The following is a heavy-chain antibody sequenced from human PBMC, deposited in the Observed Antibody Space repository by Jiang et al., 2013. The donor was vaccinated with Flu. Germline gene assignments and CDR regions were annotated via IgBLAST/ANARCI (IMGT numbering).Heavy chain of an antibody. CDR2: VKGDGTEA. J-gene: IGHJ3*01. CDR3: AREYITVTDKSTFDL. CDR1: GFSLRSYW. D-gene: IGHD4-17*01. Sequence: AASGFSLRSYWMDLGPPDSRERAGSGWPTVKGDGTEANYLDSVKGRFTISRDNAKNSLHLQMNSLRVEDTAMYYCAREYITVTDKSTFDLWGQGTMVTVSS. V-gene: IGHV3-7*04.